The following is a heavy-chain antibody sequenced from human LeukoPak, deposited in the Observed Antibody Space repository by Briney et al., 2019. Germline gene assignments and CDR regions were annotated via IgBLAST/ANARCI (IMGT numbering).Heavy chain of an antibody. CDR1: GFTFSSYG. D-gene: IGHD3-10*01. V-gene: IGHV3-30*03. CDR2: ISYDGSNK. J-gene: IGHJ4*02. Sequence: GGSLRLSCAASGFTFSSYGMHWVRQAPGKGLEWVAVISYDGSNKYYADSVKGRFTISRDNSKNTLYLQMNSLRAEDTAVYYCARQPHGAKIDYWGQGTLVTVSS. CDR3: ARQPHGAKIDY.